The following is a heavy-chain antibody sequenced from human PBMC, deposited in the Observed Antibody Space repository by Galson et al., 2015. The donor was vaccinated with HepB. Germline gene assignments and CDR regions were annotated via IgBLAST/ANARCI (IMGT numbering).Heavy chain of an antibody. CDR1: GGSISSYY. Sequence: ETLSLTCTVSGGSISSYYWSWIRQPAGKGLEWIGRIYTSGSTNYNPSLKSRVTMSVDTSKNQFSLKLSSVTAADTAVYYCASHTKYCSGGSCNIIDYWGQGTLVTVSS. D-gene: IGHD2-15*01. V-gene: IGHV4-4*07. J-gene: IGHJ4*02. CDR2: IYTSGST. CDR3: ASHTKYCSGGSCNIIDY.